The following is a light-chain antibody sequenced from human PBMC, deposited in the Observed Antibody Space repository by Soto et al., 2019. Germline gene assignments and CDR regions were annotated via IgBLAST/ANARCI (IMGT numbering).Light chain of an antibody. Sequence: QSALTQPASVSGSPRQSITISCTGTSSDVGGYNYVSWYQQHPGKAHKLMIYGVSYRPSGVANRVSGCKSGNTASLTISGLQAEDEADYYCSSYTSSNTYVFGTGTKVTVL. V-gene: IGLV2-14*01. CDR2: GVS. CDR1: SSDVGGYNY. J-gene: IGLJ1*01. CDR3: SSYTSSNTYV.